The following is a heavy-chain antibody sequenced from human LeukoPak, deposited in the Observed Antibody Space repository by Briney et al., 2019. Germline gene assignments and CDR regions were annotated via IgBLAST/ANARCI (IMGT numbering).Heavy chain of an antibody. D-gene: IGHD2-21*01. Sequence: SLKVSCKASGGTFSSFGVNWVRQAPGQRLEWMGKIIPIFGPPKYARNFQGRVTLTADVSTSTAYMELNSLESDDTAVYLCARAVVYCAAECHQRDAFDIWGQGTTVIVST. V-gene: IGHV1-69*15. CDR1: GGTFSSFG. CDR3: ARAVVYCAAECHQRDAFDI. J-gene: IGHJ3*02. CDR2: IIPIFGPP.